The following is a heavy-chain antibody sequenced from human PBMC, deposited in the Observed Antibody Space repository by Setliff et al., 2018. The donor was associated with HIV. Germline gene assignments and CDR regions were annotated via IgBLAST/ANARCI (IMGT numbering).Heavy chain of an antibody. J-gene: IGHJ4*02. Sequence: PSETLSLTCAVYGESFSGYYWSWIRQPAGKGLEWLGEINHSGRAKYNPSLKSRVTISVDTSKNQFSLRLSSVTAADTAVYYCARGAPYCNHGICHLFDYWGQGNLVTVSP. CDR1: GESFSGYY. CDR3: ARGAPYCNHGICHLFDY. V-gene: IGHV4-34*01. CDR2: INHSGRA. D-gene: IGHD2-8*01.